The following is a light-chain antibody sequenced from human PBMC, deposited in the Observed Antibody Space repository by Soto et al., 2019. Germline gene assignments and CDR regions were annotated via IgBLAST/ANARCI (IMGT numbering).Light chain of an antibody. CDR3: QQSYSTPPLT. V-gene: IGKV1-39*01. J-gene: IGKJ4*01. Sequence: DIQMTQSPSSLSASVGDRVTITCRASQSISSYLNWYQQKPGKAPKLLIYAASSLQSGVPSRFSGSGSGKDFTLTISSLQPEDFATYYCQQSYSTPPLTFGGGTKVEI. CDR1: QSISSY. CDR2: AAS.